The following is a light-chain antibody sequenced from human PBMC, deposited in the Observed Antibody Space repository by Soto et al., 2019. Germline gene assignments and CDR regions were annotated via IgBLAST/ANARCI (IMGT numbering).Light chain of an antibody. V-gene: IGKV1-9*01. Sequence: DIQLTQSLSLLSASVGDRVTITCRASQDISSYLAWYQQKPGRAPELLIHGAHSLHSGVPSRFSGSGSGTEFSLTISSLQPEDFATYYCQQLNSYPLSFGGGTKVDSK. J-gene: IGKJ4*01. CDR3: QQLNSYPLS. CDR2: GAH. CDR1: QDISSY.